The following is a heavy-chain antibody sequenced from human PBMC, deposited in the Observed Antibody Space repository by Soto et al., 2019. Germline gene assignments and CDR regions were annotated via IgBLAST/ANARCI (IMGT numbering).Heavy chain of an antibody. CDR2: IGLGSSTK. Sequence: GGSQRLSCAASGFTFSSYGMNWVRQAQGKGLEWVSYIGLGSSTKYYADSVEGRFTISRDNAKNSLYLQMNSLRAEDTAVYYCARDQLYYNDISGRPLNAFDVWGQGTMVTVSS. D-gene: IGHD3-22*01. J-gene: IGHJ3*01. V-gene: IGHV3-48*01. CDR1: GFTFSSYG. CDR3: ARDQLYYNDISGRPLNAFDV.